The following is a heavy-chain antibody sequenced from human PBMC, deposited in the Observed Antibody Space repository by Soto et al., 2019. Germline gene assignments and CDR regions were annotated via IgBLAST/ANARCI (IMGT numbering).Heavy chain of an antibody. J-gene: IGHJ6*03. V-gene: IGHV1-2*04. CDR3: ARGKKSNYYYMDV. Sequence: QVLLEQSGAEVKKPGASVKVSCKTSGYNFAAYYIHWVRQDTGQGLGWMGWINANNGGTNYAQKFQGWGTMTRDTSINTAYMEVTRMTSDDTAVYYCARGKKSNYYYMDVWGEGNTVTVSS. CDR1: GYNFAAYY. CDR2: INANNGGT.